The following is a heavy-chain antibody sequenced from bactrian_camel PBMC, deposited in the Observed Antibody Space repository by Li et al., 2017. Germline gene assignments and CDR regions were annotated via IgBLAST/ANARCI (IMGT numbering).Heavy chain of an antibody. CDR3: AARRHPPWWELDLIRQCDY. V-gene: IGHV3S1*01. Sequence: HVQLVESGGGSVQSGGSLRLSCAASGSTAGRYCMAWFRQAPGKEREGVAVVSLRGDGAFYADSVKGRFTISQDNAKNTMSLQMDNLKFEDTAMYYCAARRHPPWWELDLIRQCDYWGQGTQVTVS. J-gene: IGHJ4*01. CDR2: VSLRGDGA. D-gene: IGHD7*01. CDR1: GSTAGRYC.